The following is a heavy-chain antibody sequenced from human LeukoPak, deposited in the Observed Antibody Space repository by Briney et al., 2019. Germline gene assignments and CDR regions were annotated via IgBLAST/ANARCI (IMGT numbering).Heavy chain of an antibody. V-gene: IGHV1-69*13. D-gene: IGHD3-3*01. J-gene: IGHJ6*02. CDR2: IIPIFGTA. CDR3: ASPVLRFLERGHYGMDV. Sequence: ASVKVSCKASGYTFTSYDINWVRQAPGQGLEWMGGIIPIFGTANYAQKFQGRVTITADESTSTAYMELSSLRSEDTAVYYCASPVLRFLERGHYGMDVWGQGTTVTVSS. CDR1: GYTFTSYD.